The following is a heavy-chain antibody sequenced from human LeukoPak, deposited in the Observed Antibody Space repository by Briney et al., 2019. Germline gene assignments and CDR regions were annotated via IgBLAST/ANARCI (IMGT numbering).Heavy chain of an antibody. CDR2: NYYSGST. CDR3: ARRRRYDILTGYSSFDY. D-gene: IGHD3-9*01. CDR1: GGSISSSSYY. Sequence: SETLSLTCTASGGSISSSSYYWGWMRQPPGKGLEWIGSNYYSGSTYYNPSLKSRVTISVDTSKNQFSLKLSSVTAADTAVYYCARRRRYDILTGYSSFDYWGQGTLVTVSS. V-gene: IGHV4-39*01. J-gene: IGHJ4*02.